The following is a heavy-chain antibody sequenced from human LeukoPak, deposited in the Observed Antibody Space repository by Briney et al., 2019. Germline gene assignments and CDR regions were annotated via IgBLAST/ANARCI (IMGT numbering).Heavy chain of an antibody. V-gene: IGHV3-23*01. Sequence: GGSLRLSCAASGFTFSNSAMSWVRQAPGKGLEWVSGFTRNDETTSYADSVKGRFTISRDNSRDTLYLQMNSLAAEDTAVYYCAKVKVVGYSTFDYWGQGTLVTVSP. CDR3: AKVKVVGYSTFDY. J-gene: IGHJ4*02. CDR2: FTRNDETT. CDR1: GFTFSNSA. D-gene: IGHD3-22*01.